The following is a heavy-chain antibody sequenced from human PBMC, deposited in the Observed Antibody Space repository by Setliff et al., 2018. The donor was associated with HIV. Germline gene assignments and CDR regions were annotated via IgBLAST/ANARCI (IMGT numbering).Heavy chain of an antibody. V-gene: IGHV1-18*01. Sequence: ASVKVSCKASGYTFTSYGISWVRQASGQGLEWMAWISPQNGNTEFAQKFHHRVSMTADRSSNIAYMELRSLTFEDTAIYYCARDGRFDYDSSGYAGPEFGQWGQGTLVTVSS. CDR3: ARDGRFDYDSSGYAGPEFGQ. CDR1: GYTFTSYG. J-gene: IGHJ4*02. CDR2: ISPQNGNT. D-gene: IGHD3-22*01.